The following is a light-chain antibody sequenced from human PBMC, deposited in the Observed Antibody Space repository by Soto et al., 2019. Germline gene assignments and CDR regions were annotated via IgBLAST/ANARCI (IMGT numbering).Light chain of an antibody. CDR2: AVS. CDR1: NSDVGRYNF. CDR3: SSFTGTSALIL. Sequence: QSALTQPRSVSGSPGQSVTISCTGTNSDVGRYNFVSWYQQLPGKAPKLLISAVSQRPSGVPDRFSGSKSGNTASLTISGLRAEDEGDYFCSSFTGTSALILFGGGTKLTVL. J-gene: IGLJ2*01. V-gene: IGLV2-11*01.